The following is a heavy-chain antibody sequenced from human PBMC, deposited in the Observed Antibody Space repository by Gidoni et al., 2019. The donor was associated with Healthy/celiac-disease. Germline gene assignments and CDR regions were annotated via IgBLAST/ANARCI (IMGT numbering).Heavy chain of an antibody. CDR1: GFPFSSYW. D-gene: IGHD3-3*01. V-gene: IGHV3-74*01. J-gene: IGHJ4*02. CDR3: ARGYDFWSGYDVGY. Sequence: EVQLVESGGGLVQPGGSLRLSCAASGFPFSSYWMHWVRQAPGKGLVWVSRINSDGSSTSYADSVKGRFTISRDNAKNTLYLQMNSLRAEDTAVYYCARGYDFWSGYDVGYWGQGTLVTVSS. CDR2: INSDGSST.